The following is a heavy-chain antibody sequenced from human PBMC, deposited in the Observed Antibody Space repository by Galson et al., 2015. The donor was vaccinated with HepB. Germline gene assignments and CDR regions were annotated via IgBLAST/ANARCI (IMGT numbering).Heavy chain of an antibody. CDR1: GFTFNSYA. V-gene: IGHV3-23*01. CDR2: ISGSGGST. Sequence: SLRLSCAASGFTFNSYAMSWVRQAPGKGLEWVSAISGSGGSTYYADSVKGRFTISRDNSKNTLYLQMNSLRAEDTAVYYCAKSPSSGWAFYWYFDLWGRGTLVTVSS. D-gene: IGHD6-19*01. CDR3: AKSPSSGWAFYWYFDL. J-gene: IGHJ2*01.